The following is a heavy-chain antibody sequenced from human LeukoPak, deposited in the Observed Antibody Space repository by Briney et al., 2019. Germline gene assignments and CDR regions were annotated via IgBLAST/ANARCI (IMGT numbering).Heavy chain of an antibody. CDR1: GGSISSGGYS. Sequence: SQTLSLTCAVSGGSISSGGYSWSWIRQPPGKGLEWIGYMYYSGSTKCNPSLKSRVTISVDTPKNQFSLKLSSVTAADTAVYYCARHGDILNGYLDYWGQGTLVTVSS. CDR2: MYYSGST. J-gene: IGHJ4*02. CDR3: ARHGDILNGYLDY. V-gene: IGHV4-30-4*07. D-gene: IGHD3-9*01.